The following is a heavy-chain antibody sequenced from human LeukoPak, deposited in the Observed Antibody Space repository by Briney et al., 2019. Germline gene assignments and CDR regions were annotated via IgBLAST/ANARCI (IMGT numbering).Heavy chain of an antibody. CDR3: ARDGPTTLEAFDI. V-gene: IGHV1-2*02. J-gene: IGHJ3*02. CDR1: GYTFTGYY. D-gene: IGHD4-23*01. Sequence: GASVKVSCKASGYTFTGYYMHWVRQAPGQGLEWMGWINPNSGGTNYAQRFQGRVTMTRDTSISTAYMELSRLRSDDTAVYYCARDGPTTLEAFDIWGQGTMVTVSS. CDR2: INPNSGGT.